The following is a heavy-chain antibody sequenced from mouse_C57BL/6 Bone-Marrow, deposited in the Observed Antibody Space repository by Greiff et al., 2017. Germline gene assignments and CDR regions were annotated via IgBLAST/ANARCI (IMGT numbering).Heavy chain of an antibody. Sequence: VHLVESGAELARPGASVKLSCKASGYTFTSYGISWVKQRTGQGLEWIGEIYPRSGNTYYNEKFKGKATLTADKSSSTAYMELRSLTSEDSAVYFCARSGYDYDEENYFDYWGQGTTLTVSS. J-gene: IGHJ2*01. CDR3: ARSGYDYDEENYFDY. V-gene: IGHV1-81*01. CDR1: GYTFTSYG. D-gene: IGHD2-4*01. CDR2: IYPRSGNT.